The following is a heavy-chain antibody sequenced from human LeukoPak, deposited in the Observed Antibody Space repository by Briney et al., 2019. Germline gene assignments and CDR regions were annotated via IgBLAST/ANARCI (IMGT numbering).Heavy chain of an antibody. CDR1: GFPFSNYG. J-gene: IGHJ3*01. CDR3: AKSRAPTAAPDAFDF. V-gene: IGHV3-30*02. D-gene: IGHD2-15*01. Sequence: GGSLRLSCVGSGFPFSNYGVHWVRQAPGKGLEWVAFIRYGENNEYYADSVKGRFTISRDNSKNSLYLQMNGLRPEDTAIYYCAKSRAPTAAPDAFDFWGQGTMVPVSS. CDR2: IRYGENNE.